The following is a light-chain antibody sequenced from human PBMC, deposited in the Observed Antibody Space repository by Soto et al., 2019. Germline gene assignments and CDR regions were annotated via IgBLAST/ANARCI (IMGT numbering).Light chain of an antibody. J-gene: IGKJ5*01. CDR3: QQYGSPPVT. CDR2: GAS. CDR1: QSISSY. V-gene: IGKV1-39*01. Sequence: DIQMTQSPSSLSASVGDRVTITCRASQSISSYLNWYQQKPGKAPKLLMYGASSLQSGVPSRFSGSGSGTDFTLTISRLEPEDFAVYYCQQYGSPPVTFGQGTRLEI.